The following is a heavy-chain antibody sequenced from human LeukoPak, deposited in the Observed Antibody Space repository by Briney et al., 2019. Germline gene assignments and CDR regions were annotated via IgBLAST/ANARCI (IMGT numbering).Heavy chain of an antibody. CDR3: ARDLNRGSFDAFDI. CDR2: IIPIFGTA. V-gene: IGHV1-69*13. Sequence: ASVKVSCKASGGTFSSYAISWVRQAPGQGLEWMGGIIPIFGTANYAQKFQGRVTITADESTSTAYMELSSLRSEDTAVYYCARDLNRGSFDAFDIWGQGTMVTVSS. D-gene: IGHD1-14*01. CDR1: GGTFSSYA. J-gene: IGHJ3*02.